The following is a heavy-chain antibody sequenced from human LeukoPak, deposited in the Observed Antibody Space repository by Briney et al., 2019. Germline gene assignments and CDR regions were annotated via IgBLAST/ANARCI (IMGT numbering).Heavy chain of an antibody. J-gene: IGHJ4*02. Sequence: SVKVSCKASGGTFSSYAISWVRQAPGQGREWMGRIIPIFGTANYAQKFQGRVTITTDESTSTAYMELSSLRSEDTAVYYCAREVGYCTNGVCYIDYWGQGTLVTVSS. V-gene: IGHV1-69*05. CDR1: GGTFSSYA. CDR3: AREVGYCTNGVCYIDY. CDR2: IIPIFGTA. D-gene: IGHD2-8*01.